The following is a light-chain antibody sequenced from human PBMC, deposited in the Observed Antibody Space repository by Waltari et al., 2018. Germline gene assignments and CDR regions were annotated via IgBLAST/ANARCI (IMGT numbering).Light chain of an antibody. V-gene: IGKV1-39*01. CDR2: AAS. J-gene: IGKJ4*01. Sequence: DILMTQSPSSLSASVGDRVTITCRASQSVSNYLNWYQQKPGKAPKLLIYAASSLQSGVPSRFSGSGSGKDFTLTISSLQPEDFATYYCQQSYSVPLTFGGGTKVEIK. CDR1: QSVSNY. CDR3: QQSYSVPLT.